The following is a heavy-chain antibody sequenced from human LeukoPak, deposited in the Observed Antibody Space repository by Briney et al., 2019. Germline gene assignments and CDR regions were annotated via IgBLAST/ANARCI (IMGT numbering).Heavy chain of an antibody. CDR3: ARQAGISIPWFDP. J-gene: IGHJ5*02. V-gene: IGHV4-59*08. CDR1: GGSISSYY. D-gene: IGHD6-13*01. CDR2: IYYSGST. Sequence: SETLSLTCTVSGGSISSYYWSWIRQPPGKGREGIGYIYYSGSTNYNPSLKSRVTISVDTSKNQFPLKLSSVTAADTAVYYCARQAGISIPWFDPWGQGTLVTVSS.